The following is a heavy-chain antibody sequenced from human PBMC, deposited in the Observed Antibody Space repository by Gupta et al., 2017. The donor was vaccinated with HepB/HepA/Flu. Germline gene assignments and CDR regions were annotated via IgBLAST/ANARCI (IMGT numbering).Heavy chain of an antibody. D-gene: IGHD2/OR15-2a*01. V-gene: IGHV3-7*01. CDR3: ARGSGSTTRALDI. Sequence: EVPLVASGGGLVQPGGSMRLSCAASGFTFRSHWTNWVRQAPGKGLEWVANIQQDGSEKKYVDSVRGRFTISRDNAKDSLYLQMDSLRAEDTAVYYGARGSGSTTRALDIWGQGTMVTVSS. CDR1: GFTFRSHW. J-gene: IGHJ3*02. CDR2: IQQDGSEK.